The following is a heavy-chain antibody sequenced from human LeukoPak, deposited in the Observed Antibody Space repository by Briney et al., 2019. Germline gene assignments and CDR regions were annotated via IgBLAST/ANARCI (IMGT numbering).Heavy chain of an antibody. Sequence: GGSLLLSCAASGFTFMSYWMSWVRQAPGKGLEGVANIKQDGSEKYYVDSVKGRFTISRHNAKNSLYLQMNSLRAEDTAVYYCARDIVVVTAIMDVWGKGTTVTVSS. CDR1: GFTFMSYW. CDR2: IKQDGSEK. V-gene: IGHV3-7*01. D-gene: IGHD2-21*02. J-gene: IGHJ6*03. CDR3: ARDIVVVTAIMDV.